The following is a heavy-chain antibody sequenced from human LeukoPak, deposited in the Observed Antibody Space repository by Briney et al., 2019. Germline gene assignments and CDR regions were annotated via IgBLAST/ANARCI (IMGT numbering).Heavy chain of an antibody. V-gene: IGHV4-61*09. Sequence: PSETLSLTGTVSGDSISSGSYYWSWIRQPAGKGLEWIGHIYTSGSTNYNPSLKSRVTISVDTSKNQFSLNLNSVTAADTAVYYCARESGKWELLNYWGQGTLVTVSS. J-gene: IGHJ4*02. D-gene: IGHD1-26*01. CDR2: IYTSGST. CDR1: GDSISSGSYY. CDR3: ARESGKWELLNY.